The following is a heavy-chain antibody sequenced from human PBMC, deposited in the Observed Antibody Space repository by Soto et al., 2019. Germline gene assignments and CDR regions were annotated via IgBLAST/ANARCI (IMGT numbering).Heavy chain of an antibody. V-gene: IGHV4-59*01. Sequence: TSETLSLTCTVSGGSISSYYWSWIRQPPGKGLEWIGYIYYSGSTNYNPSLKSRVTISVDASKNQFSLKLSSVTAADTAVYYCARRLATAGTWWFDPWGQGTLVTVSS. CDR1: GGSISSYY. D-gene: IGHD6-13*01. CDR2: IYYSGST. CDR3: ARRLATAGTWWFDP. J-gene: IGHJ5*02.